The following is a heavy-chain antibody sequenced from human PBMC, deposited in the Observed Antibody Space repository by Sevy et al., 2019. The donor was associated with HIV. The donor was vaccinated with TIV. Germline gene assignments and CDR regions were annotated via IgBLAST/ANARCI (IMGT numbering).Heavy chain of an antibody. Sequence: GGSLRLSCAASGFTFSSYAMSWVRQAPGKGLEWVSAISGSGGSTYYADSVKGRFTISRDNSKNTLYLQMNSLRAEDTAVYYCAKVATYSSSPGERRPNDYWGQGTLVTVSS. J-gene: IGHJ4*02. CDR2: ISGSGGST. CDR1: GFTFSSYA. V-gene: IGHV3-23*01. D-gene: IGHD6-6*01. CDR3: AKVATYSSSPGERRPNDY.